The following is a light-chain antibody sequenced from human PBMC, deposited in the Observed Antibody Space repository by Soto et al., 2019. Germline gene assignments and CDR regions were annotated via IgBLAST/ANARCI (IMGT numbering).Light chain of an antibody. CDR1: SSDVGGYNY. V-gene: IGLV2-14*01. CDR3: SSYTSSSTRV. J-gene: IGLJ1*01. CDR2: DVS. Sequence: QSVLTQPAAVTGSPGQSMTISCTETSSDVGGYNYVSWYQQHPGKAPKLMIYDVSNRPSGVSNRFSGSKSGNTASLTISGLQAEDEADYYCSSYTSSSTRVFGTGTKVT.